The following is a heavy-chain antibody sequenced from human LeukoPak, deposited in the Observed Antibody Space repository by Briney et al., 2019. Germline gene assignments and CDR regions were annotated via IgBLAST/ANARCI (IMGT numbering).Heavy chain of an antibody. V-gene: IGHV3-53*01. D-gene: IGHD1-26*01. Sequence: GVSLRLSCAASGFAVSSNYMSWVRQAPGKGLEWVSVIYSGGSTYYADSVKGRFTISRDNSKNTLYLQMNSLRVEDTAVYYCAREVVIVGGTGGGFDYWGQGTLVTVSS. J-gene: IGHJ4*02. CDR2: IYSGGST. CDR1: GFAVSSNY. CDR3: AREVVIVGGTGGGFDY.